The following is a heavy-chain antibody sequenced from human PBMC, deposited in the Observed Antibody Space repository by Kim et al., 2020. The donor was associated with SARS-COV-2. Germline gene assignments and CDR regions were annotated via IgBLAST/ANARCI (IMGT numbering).Heavy chain of an antibody. V-gene: IGHV3-33*01. CDR2: IWYDGSNK. CDR3: ARDEGYCSGGSCYSHYFDY. CDR1: GFTFSSYG. J-gene: IGHJ4*02. Sequence: GGSLRLSCAASGFTFSSYGMHWVRQAPGKGLEWVAVIWYDGSNKYYADSVKGRFTISRDNSKNTLYLQMNSLRAEDTAVYYCARDEGYCSGGSCYSHYFDYWGQGTQVTVSS. D-gene: IGHD2-15*01.